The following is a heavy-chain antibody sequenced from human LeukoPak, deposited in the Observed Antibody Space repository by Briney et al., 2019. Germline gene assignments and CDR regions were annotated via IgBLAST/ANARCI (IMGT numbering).Heavy chain of an antibody. CDR1: GVSFSSYY. CDR2: INHSGST. D-gene: IGHD3-22*01. V-gene: IGHV4-34*01. CDR3: ARGPGDYYDSSGRDY. Sequence: PSESLSLTCAVYGVSFSSYYWSWVRQPPGKGLEWVAVINHSGSTNYNPSLKSRVSISVDTSKSQCSLKLSSVTAGDTAVYYCARGPGDYYDSSGRDYWGQGTRVTVPS. J-gene: IGHJ4*02.